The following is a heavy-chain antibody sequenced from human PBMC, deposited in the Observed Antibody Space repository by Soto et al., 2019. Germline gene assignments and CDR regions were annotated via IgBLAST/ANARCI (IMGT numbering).Heavy chain of an antibody. Sequence: PGGSLRLSCAASGFTFSSYWMSWVRQAPGKGLEWVANIKQDGSEKYYVDSVKGRFTISRDNAKNSLYLQMNSLRAEDTAVYYCAREGLAVAAPQSYNWFDPWGQGTLVTVSS. D-gene: IGHD6-19*01. CDR3: AREGLAVAAPQSYNWFDP. CDR2: IKQDGSEK. CDR1: GFTFSSYW. V-gene: IGHV3-7*01. J-gene: IGHJ5*02.